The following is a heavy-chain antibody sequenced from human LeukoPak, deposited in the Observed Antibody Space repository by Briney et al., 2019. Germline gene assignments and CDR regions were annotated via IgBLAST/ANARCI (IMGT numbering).Heavy chain of an antibody. CDR2: IYHSGST. CDR3: ARGIAAAGNHFDY. CDR1: VYAISSGYY. D-gene: IGHD6-13*01. Sequence: SETLSLTCTVSVYAISSGYYWGWIRQPPGKGLEWIGSIYHSGSTYYNPSLKSRVTISVDTSKNQFSLKLSSVTAADTAVYYCARGIAAAGNHFDYWGQGTLVTVSS. V-gene: IGHV4-38-2*02. J-gene: IGHJ4*02.